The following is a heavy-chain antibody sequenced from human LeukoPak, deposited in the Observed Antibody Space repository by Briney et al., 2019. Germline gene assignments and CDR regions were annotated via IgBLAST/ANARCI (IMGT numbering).Heavy chain of an antibody. J-gene: IGHJ4*02. D-gene: IGHD6-19*01. Sequence: ASVKVSCKASGYTFTGYYMHWVRQAPGQGLEWMGWINPNSGGTNYAQKFQGRVTMTRDTSISTAYMELSRLRSDDTDVYYCARAPGVSSSGWETDYWGQGTLVTVSS. CDR3: ARAPGVSSSGWETDY. V-gene: IGHV1-2*02. CDR2: INPNSGGT. CDR1: GYTFTGYY.